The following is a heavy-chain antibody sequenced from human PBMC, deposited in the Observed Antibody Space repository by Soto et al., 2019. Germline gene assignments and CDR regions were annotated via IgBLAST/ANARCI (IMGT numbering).Heavy chain of an antibody. D-gene: IGHD3-22*01. V-gene: IGHV5-51*01. Sequence: GESLKISCKASGYSFTSYWIGWVRQMPGKGLEWMVIIYPGDSDTRYSPSFQGQVTISADKSISTAYLQWSSLKASDTAMYYCARPYYDSSGYYYFDYWGQGTLVTVSS. CDR2: IYPGDSDT. CDR3: ARPYYDSSGYYYFDY. J-gene: IGHJ4*02. CDR1: GYSFTSYW.